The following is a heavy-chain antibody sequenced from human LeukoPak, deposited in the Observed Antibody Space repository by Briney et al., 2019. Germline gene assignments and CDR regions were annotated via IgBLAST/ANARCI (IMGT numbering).Heavy chain of an antibody. D-gene: IGHD4-17*01. Sequence: GGSLRLSCAASGFTVSSNYMSWVRQAPGKGLEWVSVIYSGGSTYYADSVKGRFTISRDNSKNTLYLQMNSLRAEDTAVYYCARDLRGDYYFDYWGQGTLVTVSS. CDR1: GFTVSSNY. CDR2: IYSGGST. V-gene: IGHV3-53*01. J-gene: IGHJ4*02. CDR3: ARDLRGDYYFDY.